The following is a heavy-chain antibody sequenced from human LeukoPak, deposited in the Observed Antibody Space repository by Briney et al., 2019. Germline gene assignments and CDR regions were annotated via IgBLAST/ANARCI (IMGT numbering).Heavy chain of an antibody. CDR3: ARGGRWELLLNY. CDR1: GYSFTSHG. D-gene: IGHD1-26*01. J-gene: IGHJ4*02. CDR2: ISAYNNNT. V-gene: IGHV1-18*01. Sequence: ASVKVSCKASGYSFTSHGITWVRQAPGQGLEWMGWISAYNNNTNYAQKFQGRVTMTTDTSTSTAHMELRSLRSDDTAVYYCARGGRWELLLNYWGQGTLVTVSS.